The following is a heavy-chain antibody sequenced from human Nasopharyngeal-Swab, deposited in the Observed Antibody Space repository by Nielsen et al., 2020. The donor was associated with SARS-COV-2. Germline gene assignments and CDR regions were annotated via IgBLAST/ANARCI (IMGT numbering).Heavy chain of an antibody. CDR2: INHSGST. V-gene: IGHV4-34*01. CDR3: ARSGPHYGMDV. Sequence: PGKGLEWIGEINHSGSTNYNPSLKSRVTISVDTSKNQFSLKLGSVTAADTAVYYCARSGPHYGMDVWGQGTTVTVSS. J-gene: IGHJ6*02.